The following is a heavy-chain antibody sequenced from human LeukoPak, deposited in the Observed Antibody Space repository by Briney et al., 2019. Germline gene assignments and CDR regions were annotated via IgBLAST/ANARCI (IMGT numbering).Heavy chain of an antibody. CDR1: EFTFSSYN. Sequence: EGSLRLSCAASEFTFSSYNMNWVRQAPGKGLEWVAMISHDGSEKYYVDSAKGRFTISRDNSKNTLYLQMNSLRGEDTAMYYRAKDLYSSGWYNYFDPWGQGTLVTVSS. J-gene: IGHJ5*02. D-gene: IGHD6-19*01. V-gene: IGHV3-30*18. CDR3: AKDLYSSGWYNYFDP. CDR2: ISHDGSEK.